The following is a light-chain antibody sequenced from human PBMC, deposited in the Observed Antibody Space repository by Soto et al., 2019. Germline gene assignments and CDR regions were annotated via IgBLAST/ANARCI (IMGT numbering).Light chain of an antibody. CDR3: QQCDRSPYT. V-gene: IGKV3-20*01. CDR2: DTS. J-gene: IGKJ2*01. Sequence: EIVLTQSPGTLSLSPGERATLSCRASQTVTATYVAWFQQIPGQAPRLLIYDTSTRPPGIPDRFSGSGSGTDFALTISRLEPEDSAVYYCQQCDRSPYTFGQGTKLEIK. CDR1: QTVTATY.